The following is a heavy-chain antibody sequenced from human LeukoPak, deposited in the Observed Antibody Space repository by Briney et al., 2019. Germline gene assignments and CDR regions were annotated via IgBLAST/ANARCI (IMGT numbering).Heavy chain of an antibody. Sequence: SETLSLTCTVSGGSISSYYWSWIRQPPGKGLEWIGYIYSSGSTNYNPSLKSRLTISVDASKNQFSLKLTSVTAADTAVYYCARVASHIAAADYWGQGTLVTVSS. CDR3: ARVASHIAAADY. J-gene: IGHJ4*02. V-gene: IGHV4-59*01. D-gene: IGHD6-13*01. CDR1: GGSISSYY. CDR2: IYSSGST.